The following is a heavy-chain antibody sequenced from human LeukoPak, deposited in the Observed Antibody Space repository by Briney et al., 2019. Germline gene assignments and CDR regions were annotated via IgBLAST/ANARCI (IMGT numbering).Heavy chain of an antibody. CDR1: GGSFGGYY. V-gene: IGHV4-34*01. J-gene: IGHJ5*02. CDR2: INHSGST. Sequence: KPSETLSLTCAVYGGSFGGYYWSWIRQPPGKGLEWIGEINHSGSTNYNPSLKSRVTISVDTSKNQFSLKLSSVTAADTAVYYCARDSRWFDPWGQGTLVTVSS. CDR3: ARDSRWFDP.